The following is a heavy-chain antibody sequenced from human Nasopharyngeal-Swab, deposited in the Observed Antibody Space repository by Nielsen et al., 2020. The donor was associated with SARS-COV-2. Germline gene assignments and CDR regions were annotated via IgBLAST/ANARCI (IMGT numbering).Heavy chain of an antibody. CDR1: GFTFSSYA. J-gene: IGHJ5*02. D-gene: IGHD4-17*01. CDR3: AGTYGDYVSVWFDP. CDR2: INHSGST. Sequence: ESLKISCATSGFTFSSYAMSWVRQPPGKGLEWIGEINHSGSTNYNPSLKSRVTVSVDTSKNQFSLKLSSVTAADTAVYYCAGTYGDYVSVWFDPWGQGTLVTVSS. V-gene: IGHV4-34*08.